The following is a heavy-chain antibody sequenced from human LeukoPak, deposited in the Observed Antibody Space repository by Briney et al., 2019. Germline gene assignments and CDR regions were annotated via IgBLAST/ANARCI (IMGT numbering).Heavy chain of an antibody. D-gene: IGHD3-10*01. V-gene: IGHV1-46*01. Sequence: GASVKVSCKASGYTFTSYYMHWVRQAPGQGLEWMGIINPSGGSTSYAQKFQGRVTMTRDTSISTAYMELSSLRSEDTAVYYCARGFQWGSGSPNDAFDIWGQGTMVTVSS. J-gene: IGHJ3*02. CDR1: GYTFTSYY. CDR3: ARGFQWGSGSPNDAFDI. CDR2: INPSGGST.